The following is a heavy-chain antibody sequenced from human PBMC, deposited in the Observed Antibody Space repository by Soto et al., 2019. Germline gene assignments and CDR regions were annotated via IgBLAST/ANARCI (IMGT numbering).Heavy chain of an antibody. CDR2: INAGNGNT. CDR3: ARVGCSGGSCYSSWFDP. V-gene: IGHV1-3*01. Sequence: ASVKVSCKASGYTFTSYAMHWVRQAPGQRLEWMGWINAGNGNTKYSQKFQGRVTITRDTSASTAYMELSSLRSEDTAVYYCARVGCSGGSCYSSWFDPWGQGTLVTVSS. J-gene: IGHJ5*02. D-gene: IGHD2-15*01. CDR1: GYTFTSYA.